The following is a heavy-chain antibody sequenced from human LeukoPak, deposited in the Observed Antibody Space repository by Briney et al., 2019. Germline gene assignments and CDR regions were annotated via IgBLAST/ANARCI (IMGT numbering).Heavy chain of an antibody. V-gene: IGHV3-74*01. CDR1: GFTFTTYW. Sequence: GGSLRLSCVASGFTFTTYWMHWVRQAPGKGLVRVSRINGDGSNSNYADSVKGRFTISRDNARNTLYLQMNGLRAEDTALYYCARTSPTSHFDFWGQGTLVTVSS. CDR2: INGDGSNS. J-gene: IGHJ4*02. D-gene: IGHD3-16*01. CDR3: ARTSPTSHFDF.